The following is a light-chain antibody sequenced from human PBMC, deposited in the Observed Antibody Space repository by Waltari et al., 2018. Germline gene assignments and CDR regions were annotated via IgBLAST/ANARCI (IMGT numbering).Light chain of an antibody. V-gene: IGLV2-14*03. Sequence: QSALTQPASVSGSPGQSITIPCTGPSSDVGGYNYVSWYQQHPGKAPKLIIYDVSDRPSGVSNRFSGSKSGNTASLTISGLQAEDETDYYCSSYTSSSTRVVFGGGTKLTVL. CDR2: DVS. CDR1: SSDVGGYNY. J-gene: IGLJ2*01. CDR3: SSYTSSSTRVV.